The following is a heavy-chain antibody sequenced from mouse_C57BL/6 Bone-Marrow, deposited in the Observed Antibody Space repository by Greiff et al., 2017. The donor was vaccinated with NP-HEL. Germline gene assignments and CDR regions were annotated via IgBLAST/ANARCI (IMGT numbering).Heavy chain of an antibody. CDR2: SRNKANDYTT. D-gene: IGHD2-10*02. CDR3: AREYGNYESGFAY. Sequence: DVKLVESGGGLVQSGRSLRLSCATSGFTFSDFYMEWVRQAPGKGLEWIAASRNKANDYTTEYSASVKGRFIVSRDTSQSILYLQMNALRAEDTAIYYCAREYGNYESGFAYWGQGTLVTVSA. V-gene: IGHV7-1*01. CDR1: GFTFSDFY. J-gene: IGHJ3*01.